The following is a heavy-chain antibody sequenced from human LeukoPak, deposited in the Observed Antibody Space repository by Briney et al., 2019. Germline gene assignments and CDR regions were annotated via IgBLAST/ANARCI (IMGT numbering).Heavy chain of an antibody. CDR2: IYYSGST. Sequence: SETLSLTCTVSGGSISSSSYYWGWIRQPPGKGLEWIGSIYYSGSTYYNPSLKSRGTISVDTSKNQFSLKLSSVTAADTAVYYCARVAYYDNVDYWGQGTLVTVSS. CDR3: ARVAYYDNVDY. D-gene: IGHD3-9*01. V-gene: IGHV4-39*07. CDR1: GGSISSSSYY. J-gene: IGHJ4*02.